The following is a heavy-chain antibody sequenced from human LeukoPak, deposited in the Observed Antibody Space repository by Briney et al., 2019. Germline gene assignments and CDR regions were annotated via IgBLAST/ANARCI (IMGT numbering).Heavy chain of an antibody. CDR3: AKADYGDPPGAFDI. Sequence: GRSLRLSCAASGFTFSSYGMHWVRQAPGKGLEWVAVIWYDGSNKYYADFVKGRFTISRDNSKNTLYLQMNSLRAEDTAVYYCAKADYGDPPGAFDIWGQGTMVTVSS. CDR1: GFTFSSYG. V-gene: IGHV3-33*06. J-gene: IGHJ3*02. CDR2: IWYDGSNK. D-gene: IGHD4-17*01.